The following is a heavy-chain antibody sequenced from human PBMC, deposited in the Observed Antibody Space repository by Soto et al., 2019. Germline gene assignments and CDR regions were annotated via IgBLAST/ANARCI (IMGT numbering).Heavy chain of an antibody. D-gene: IGHD3-16*02. CDR3: AHSQTQIVDFDY. J-gene: IGHJ4*02. CDR1: GFSLSTRGVS. Sequence: QITLKESGPTLVKPTQTLTLTCTFSGFSLSTRGVSVGWFRQPPGKALEWLALIYWDDDTRYSPSLKSRLTITKDTSKKQVVLTMTNMDPVDTATYYCAHSQTQIVDFDYWGQGTLVTVSS. V-gene: IGHV2-5*02. CDR2: IYWDDDT.